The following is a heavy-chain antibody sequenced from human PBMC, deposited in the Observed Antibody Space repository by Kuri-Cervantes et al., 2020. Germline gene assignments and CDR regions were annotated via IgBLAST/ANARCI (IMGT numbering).Heavy chain of an antibody. D-gene: IGHD2-15*01. CDR1: GGSISSYY. Sequence: LSLTCTVSGGSISSYYWSWIRQPPGKGLEWVSGISWNSGSIGYADSVKGRFTISRDNAKNSLYLQMNSLRAEDTALYYCAKAAYYYYMDVWGKGTTVTVSS. CDR2: ISWNSGSI. V-gene: IGHV3-9*01. J-gene: IGHJ6*03. CDR3: AKAAYYYYMDV.